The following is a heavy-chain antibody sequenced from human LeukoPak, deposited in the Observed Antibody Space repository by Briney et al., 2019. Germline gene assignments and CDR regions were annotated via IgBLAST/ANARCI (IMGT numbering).Heavy chain of an antibody. D-gene: IGHD3-22*01. V-gene: IGHV5-51*01. CDR1: GYSFTSYW. Sequence: GESLKISCKGSGYSFTSYWIGWVRQMPGKGLEWMGIIYPGDSDTRYSPSFQGQVTISADKSISTAYLQWSSLKASDTAMYYCARHGTYYYDSSGKSYYYGMGVWGQGTTVTVSS. CDR2: IYPGDSDT. CDR3: ARHGTYYYDSSGKSYYYGMGV. J-gene: IGHJ6*02.